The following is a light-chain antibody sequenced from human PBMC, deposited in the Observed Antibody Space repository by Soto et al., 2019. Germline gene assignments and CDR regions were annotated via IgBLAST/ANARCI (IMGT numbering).Light chain of an antibody. Sequence: EIGIMQSPATVSVSPGERDTLSCRASESVSKNLAWYQQKFGQAPRLLIYHASTRATGIPARFSGSGSGTELTLTISSLQSEDFALYYCQQYNEWPLTFGGGTKVEIK. CDR2: HAS. J-gene: IGKJ4*01. V-gene: IGKV3-15*01. CDR1: ESVSKN. CDR3: QQYNEWPLT.